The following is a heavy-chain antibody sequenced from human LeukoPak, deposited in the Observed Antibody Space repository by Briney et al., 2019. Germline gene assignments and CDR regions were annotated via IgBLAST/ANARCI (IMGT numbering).Heavy chain of an antibody. CDR3: ARSNSGSYYHFDY. D-gene: IGHD1-26*01. CDR2: ISTYNDNT. CDR1: GYTFTNYG. V-gene: IGHV1-18*01. J-gene: IGHJ4*02. Sequence: GASVKVSCKASGYTFTNYGITWVREAPGQGPEWMGWISTYNDNTKYAQKFQGRDTMTTDTSTTTAYMELMSLTSDDTAVYYCARSNSGSYYHFDYWGQGTLVTVSS.